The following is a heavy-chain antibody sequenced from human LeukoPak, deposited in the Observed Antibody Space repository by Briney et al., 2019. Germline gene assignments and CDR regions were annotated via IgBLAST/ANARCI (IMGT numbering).Heavy chain of an antibody. J-gene: IGHJ5*02. V-gene: IGHV3-66*04. CDR2: IYSCGTT. Sequence: GGSLRLSCAASGFTVSSNYMSWVCQAAGKGLEWVAFIYSCGTTYYADSVKGRFTISRDNSKNTLYAQMNSLRVEDTAVYYCASHIRRVGWFDPWGQGALVTVSS. CDR1: GFTVSSNY. CDR3: ASHIRRVGWFDP.